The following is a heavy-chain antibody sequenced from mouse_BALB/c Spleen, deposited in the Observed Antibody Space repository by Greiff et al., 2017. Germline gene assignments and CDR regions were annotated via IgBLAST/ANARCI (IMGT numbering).Heavy chain of an antibody. D-gene: IGHD2-10*02. CDR3: ARSGGYGNYAWFAY. V-gene: IGHV1-14*01. Sequence: EVQLQQSGPELVKPGASVKMSCKASGYTFTSYVMHWVKQKPGQGLEWIGYINPYNDGTKYNEKFKGKATLTADKSSNTAYMQLSSLTSEDSAVYFCARSGGYGNYAWFAYWGQGTLVTVSA. J-gene: IGHJ3*01. CDR1: GYTFTSYV. CDR2: INPYNDGT.